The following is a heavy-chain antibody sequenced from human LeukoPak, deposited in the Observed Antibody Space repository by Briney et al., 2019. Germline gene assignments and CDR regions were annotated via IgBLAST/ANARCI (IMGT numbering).Heavy chain of an antibody. CDR3: ARGGHYYYDSSGYYY. CDR1: GYTFTSYG. Sequence: ASVKVYCKASGYTFTSYGISWVRQAPGQGLEWMGWISAYNGNTNYAQKLQGRVTMTTDTSTSTAYMELRSLRSDDTAVYYCARGGHYYYDSSGYYYWGQGTLVTVSS. V-gene: IGHV1-18*01. D-gene: IGHD3-22*01. CDR2: ISAYNGNT. J-gene: IGHJ4*02.